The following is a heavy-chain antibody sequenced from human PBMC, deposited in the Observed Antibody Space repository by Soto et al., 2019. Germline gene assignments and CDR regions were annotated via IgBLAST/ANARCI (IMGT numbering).Heavy chain of an antibody. D-gene: IGHD3-22*01. CDR2: IYYSGST. V-gene: IGHV4-59*01. CDR3: ARVNRGYYDSSGYWFDP. J-gene: IGHJ5*02. CDR1: GGSISSYY. Sequence: NPSETLSLTCTVSGGSISSYYWSWIRQPPGKGLEWIGYIYYSGSTNYNPSLKSRVTISVDTSKNQFSLKLSSVTAADTAVYYCARVNRGYYDSSGYWFDPWGQGTLVTVSS.